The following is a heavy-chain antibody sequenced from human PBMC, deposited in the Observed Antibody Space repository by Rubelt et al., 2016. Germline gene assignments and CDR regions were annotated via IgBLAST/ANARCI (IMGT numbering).Heavy chain of an antibody. Sequence: QLQLQESGPGLVKPSETLSLTCIISGGSISSSSHYWGWIRQPPGKGLEWVGSIYYSGLSYYNPSLKSRVTISIDTSNNQCSLQWNSATAADTAVYDCARLYTSRGRPDVGGIYWGRGTLV. CDR1: GGSISSSSHY. V-gene: IGHV4-39*01. CDR2: IYYSGLS. D-gene: IGHD6-19*01. J-gene: IGHJ4*02. CDR3: ARLYTSRGRPDVGGIY.